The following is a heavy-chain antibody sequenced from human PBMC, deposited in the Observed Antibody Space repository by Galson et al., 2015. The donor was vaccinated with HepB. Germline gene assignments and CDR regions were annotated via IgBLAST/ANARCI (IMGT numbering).Heavy chain of an antibody. J-gene: IGHJ6*02. CDR2: ISYDGSNK. CDR3: ARSNFDRYYYYYGMDV. V-gene: IGHV3-30-3*01. CDR1: GFTFSSYA. D-gene: IGHD3-9*01. Sequence: SLRLSCAASGFTFSSYAMHWVRQAPGKGLEWVAVISYDGSNKYYADSVKGRFTISRDNSKNTLYLQMNSLRAEDTAVYYCARSNFDRYYYYYGMDVWGQGTTVTVSS.